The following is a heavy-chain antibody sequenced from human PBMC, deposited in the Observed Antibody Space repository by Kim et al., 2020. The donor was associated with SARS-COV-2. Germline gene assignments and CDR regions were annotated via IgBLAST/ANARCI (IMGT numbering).Heavy chain of an antibody. D-gene: IGHD3-10*01. J-gene: IGHJ4*02. Sequence: ASVKVSCKASGYTFTSYAMHWVRQAPGHRLEWMGWINAGNGNTKYSQKFQGRVTITRDTSASTAYMELSSLRSEDTAVYYCAREGRTMVRGGGLVSFWGQGTLVTVSS. CDR3: AREGRTMVRGGGLVSF. CDR1: GYTFTSYA. V-gene: IGHV1-3*01. CDR2: INAGNGNT.